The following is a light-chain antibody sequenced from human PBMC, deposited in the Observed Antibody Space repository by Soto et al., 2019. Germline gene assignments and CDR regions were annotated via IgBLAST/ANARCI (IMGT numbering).Light chain of an antibody. CDR1: QSLRSS. V-gene: IGKV3-15*01. CDR3: QQYNNWPDMYT. Sequence: EIVMTQSPATLSVSPGERATLSCRASQSLRSSRAWYQQKPGQAPRLLLYGASTRATGVPARFSGSGSGTEFTLTISSLQSEDFAVYYCQQYNNWPDMYTFGQGTKLEIK. CDR2: GAS. J-gene: IGKJ2*01.